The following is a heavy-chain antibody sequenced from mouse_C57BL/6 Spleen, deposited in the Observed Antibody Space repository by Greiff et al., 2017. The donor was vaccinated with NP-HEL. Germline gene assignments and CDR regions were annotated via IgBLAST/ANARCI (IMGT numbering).Heavy chain of an antibody. CDR3: TRMRRITTVALDY. Sequence: QVQLKQSGAELVRPGASVTLSCKASGYTFTDYEMHWVKQTPVHGLEWIGAIDPETGGTAYNQKFKGKAILTADKSSSTAYMELRSLTSEDSAVYYCTRMRRITTVALDYWGQGTTLTVSS. CDR1: GYTFTDYE. D-gene: IGHD1-1*01. CDR2: IDPETGGT. J-gene: IGHJ2*01. V-gene: IGHV1-15*01.